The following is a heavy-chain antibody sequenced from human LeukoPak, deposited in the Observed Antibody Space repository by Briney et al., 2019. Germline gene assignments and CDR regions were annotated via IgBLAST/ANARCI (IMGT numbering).Heavy chain of an antibody. V-gene: IGHV4-39*01. D-gene: IGHD2-2*01. CDR3: ARRQGYCSSTSCPFDY. J-gene: IGHJ4*02. CDR1: GGSISSSSYY. Sequence: SETLSLTCTVSGGSISSSSYYWGWIRQPPGKGLEWIGSIYYSGSTCYNPSLKSRVTISVDTSKNQFSLKLSSVTAADTAVYYCARRQGYCSSTSCPFDYWGQGTLVTVSS. CDR2: IYYSGST.